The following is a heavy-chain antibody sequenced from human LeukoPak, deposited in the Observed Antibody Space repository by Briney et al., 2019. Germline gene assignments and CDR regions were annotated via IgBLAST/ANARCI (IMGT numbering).Heavy chain of an antibody. Sequence: GGSLRLSCALCGITLSNYGMSGVRQAPGKGREWVAGISDSGGNTKYAVSVKGRFTISRDNPKNTLYLQMNSLRAEDTAVYFCAKRGVVIRVILVGFHKEAYYFESWGQGALVTVSS. CDR3: AKRGVVIRVILVGFHKEAYYFES. D-gene: IGHD3/OR15-3a*01. V-gene: IGHV3-23*01. CDR2: ISDSGGNT. J-gene: IGHJ4*02. CDR1: GITLSNYG.